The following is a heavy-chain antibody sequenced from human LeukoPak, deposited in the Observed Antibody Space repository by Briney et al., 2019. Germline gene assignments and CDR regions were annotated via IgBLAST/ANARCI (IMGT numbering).Heavy chain of an antibody. Sequence: GESLKISCQGSGYSFTSYWISWVRQMPGKGLEWMGKIDPSDSYTNYSPSFQGQVTISADKSISTAYLQWSSLKASDTAMYYCARRLSGSEDYWGQGTPVTVSS. CDR1: GYSFTSYW. J-gene: IGHJ4*02. CDR2: IDPSDSYT. V-gene: IGHV5-10-1*04. D-gene: IGHD1-26*01. CDR3: ARRLSGSEDY.